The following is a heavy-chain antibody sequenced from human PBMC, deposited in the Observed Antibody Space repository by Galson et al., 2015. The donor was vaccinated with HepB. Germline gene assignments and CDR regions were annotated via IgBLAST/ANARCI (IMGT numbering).Heavy chain of an antibody. CDR3: ARDVGGVGAANYFDY. CDR2: INPSGGST. CDR1: GYTFTSYY. V-gene: IGHV1-46*03. J-gene: IGHJ4*02. Sequence: SVKVSCKASGYTFTSYYMHWVRQAPGQGLEWMGIINPSGGSTSYAQKFQGRVTMTRDTSTSTVYMELSSLRSEDTAVYYCARDVGGVGAANYFDYWGQGTLVTVSS. D-gene: IGHD1-26*01.